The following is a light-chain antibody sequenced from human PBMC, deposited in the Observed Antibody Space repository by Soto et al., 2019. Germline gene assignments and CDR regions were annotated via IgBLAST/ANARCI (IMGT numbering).Light chain of an antibody. V-gene: IGKV3-20*01. Sequence: EIVLTQSPGTLSLSPGERATLSCRASQSINSRYLAWYQQKPGQAPRLLIYGASSRATGIPDRFSGSGSGTDFTLTISILEPEDFPVYYCQQFGSSPGFTFGPGTKVDIK. CDR2: GAS. CDR3: QQFGSSPGFT. J-gene: IGKJ3*01. CDR1: QSINSRY.